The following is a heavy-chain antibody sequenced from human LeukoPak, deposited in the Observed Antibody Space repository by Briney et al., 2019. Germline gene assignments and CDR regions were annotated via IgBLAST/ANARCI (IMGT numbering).Heavy chain of an antibody. CDR3: ARDRRVLGYCSGGSRFGASY. J-gene: IGHJ4*02. CDR2: ISAYNGNT. CDR1: GYTFTSYG. V-gene: IGHV1-18*01. D-gene: IGHD2-15*01. Sequence: ASVKVSCKASGYTFTSYGISWVRQAPGQGLEWMGWISAYNGNTNYAQKLQGRVTMTTDTSTSTAYMELRSLRSDDTAVYYCARDRRVLGYCSGGSRFGASYWGQGTLVTVSS.